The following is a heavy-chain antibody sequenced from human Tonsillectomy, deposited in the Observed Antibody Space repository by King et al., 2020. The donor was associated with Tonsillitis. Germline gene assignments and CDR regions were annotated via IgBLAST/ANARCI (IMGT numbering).Heavy chain of an antibody. CDR1: GYTFTSYA. V-gene: IGHV1-3*01. CDR2: INPGNGNT. Sequence: QLVQSGAEVKKPGASVKVSCKASGYTFTSYAMHWVRQAPGQRLEWMGWINPGNGNTKYSQKFQGRVTITRDTSASTAYMELSSLRSEDTAVYYCVREKHSYGYGPWGQGTLVTVSS. CDR3: VREKHSYGYGP. D-gene: IGHD5-18*01. J-gene: IGHJ5*02.